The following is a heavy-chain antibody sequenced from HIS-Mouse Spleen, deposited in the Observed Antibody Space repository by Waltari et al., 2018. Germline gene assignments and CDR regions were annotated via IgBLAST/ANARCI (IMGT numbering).Heavy chain of an antibody. CDR3: ARGRTLSYYDFWSGYLEGFDY. V-gene: IGHV1-8*01. Sequence: QVQLVQSGAAVKKPGASVKVSCKASGYTFTSDDINWGAPATEQGVGWMGWMNPNSGNTGYAQKFQGRVTMTRNTSISTAYMELSSLRSEDTAVYYCARGRTLSYYDFWSGYLEGFDYWGQGTLVTVSS. D-gene: IGHD3-3*01. CDR1: GYTFTSDD. CDR2: MNPNSGNT. J-gene: IGHJ4*02.